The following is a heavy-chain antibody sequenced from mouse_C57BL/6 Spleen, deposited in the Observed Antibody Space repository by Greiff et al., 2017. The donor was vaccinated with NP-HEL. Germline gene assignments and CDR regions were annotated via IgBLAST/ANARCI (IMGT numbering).Heavy chain of an antibody. V-gene: IGHV5-6*01. Sequence: EVKLMESGGDLVKPGGSLKLSCAASGFTFSSYGMSWVRQTPDKRLEWVATISSGGSYTYYPDSVKGRFTISRDNAKNTLYLQMSSLKSDDTAMYYCARKHYGSSYDWYFDVWGTGTTVTVSS. D-gene: IGHD1-1*01. CDR1: GFTFSSYG. CDR3: ARKHYGSSYDWYFDV. J-gene: IGHJ1*03. CDR2: ISSGGSYT.